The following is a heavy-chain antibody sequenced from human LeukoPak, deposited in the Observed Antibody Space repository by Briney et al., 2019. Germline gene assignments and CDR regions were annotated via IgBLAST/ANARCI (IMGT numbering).Heavy chain of an antibody. D-gene: IGHD5-24*01. V-gene: IGHV4-59*01. Sequence: SETLSLTCTVSGGSISSYYWSWIRQPPGKGLEWIGYIYYSGSTNYNPSLKSRVTISVDTSKNQFSLKLSSVTAADTAVYYCARFVGWLQNGGFDYWGQGTLVTVSS. CDR3: ARFVGWLQNGGFDY. CDR1: GGSISSYY. J-gene: IGHJ4*02. CDR2: IYYSGST.